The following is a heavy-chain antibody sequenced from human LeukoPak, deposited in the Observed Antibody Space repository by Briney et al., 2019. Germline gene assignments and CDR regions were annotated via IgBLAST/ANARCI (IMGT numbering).Heavy chain of an antibody. D-gene: IGHD3-10*01. J-gene: IGHJ4*02. CDR1: GGSISSGFYY. CDR3: ARVWERITMVRGVIIKTSWFDY. Sequence: PSETLSLTCTVSGGSISSGFYYWSWIRQPAGKGLEWIGRIYISGSTNYNPSLKSRVTISVDTSKNQFSLKLSSVTAADTAVYYCARVWERITMVRGVIIKTSWFDYWGQGTLVTVSS. CDR2: IYISGST. V-gene: IGHV4-61*02.